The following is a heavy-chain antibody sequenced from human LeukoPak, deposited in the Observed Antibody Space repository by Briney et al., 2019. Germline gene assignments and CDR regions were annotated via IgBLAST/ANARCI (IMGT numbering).Heavy chain of an antibody. CDR2: IHNSGTT. D-gene: IGHD3-10*01. V-gene: IGHV4-34*01. J-gene: IGHJ4*02. CDR3: AKRYYYNLGSFPFDF. Sequence: SETLSLTCAVSGGPFSGYFWSWIRQSSGKGLEWIGEIHNSGTTNYNPSLNSRVTISEDTSKNQFYLNLSSVTAADTAVYYCAKRYYYNLGSFPFDFWGQGTLVTVSS. CDR1: GGPFSGYF.